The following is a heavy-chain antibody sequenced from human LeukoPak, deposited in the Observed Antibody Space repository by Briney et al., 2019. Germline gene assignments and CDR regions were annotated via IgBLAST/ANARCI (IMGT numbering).Heavy chain of an antibody. D-gene: IGHD3-3*01. CDR3: ARDLGETHDYDFWSGHQRWPSWFDP. CDR2: INHSGST. Sequence: PSETLSLTCAVYGGSFSGYYWSWIRQPPGKGLEWIGEINHSGSTNYNPSLKSRVTISVDTSKNQFSLKLSSVTAADTAVYYCARDLGETHDYDFWSGHQRWPSWFDPWGQGTLVTVSS. J-gene: IGHJ5*02. V-gene: IGHV4-34*01. CDR1: GGSFSGYY.